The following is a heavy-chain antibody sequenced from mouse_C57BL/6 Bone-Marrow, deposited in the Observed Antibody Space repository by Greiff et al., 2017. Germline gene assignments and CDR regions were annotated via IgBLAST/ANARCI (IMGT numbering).Heavy chain of an antibody. D-gene: IGHD1-1*01. CDR1: GYTFTSYG. V-gene: IGHV1-81*01. Sequence: VQLQQSGAELARPGASVKLSCKASGYTFTSYGISWVKQRTGQGLEWIGEIFPRSGNPYYNEKFKGKATLTADKSSSTAYMELRSLTSEDSAVYCCAREGLWGDWYCDVWGTGTTVTVSS. CDR3: AREGLWGDWYCDV. J-gene: IGHJ1*03. CDR2: IFPRSGNP.